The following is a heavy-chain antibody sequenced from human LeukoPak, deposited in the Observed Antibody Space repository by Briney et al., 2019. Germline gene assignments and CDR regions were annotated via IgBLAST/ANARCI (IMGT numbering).Heavy chain of an antibody. V-gene: IGHV3-30*18. CDR1: AFTFSSYG. J-gene: IGHJ4*02. Sequence: GGSLTLSCAASAFTFSSYGMHWVRQAPGKGLEWVAVISYDGSNKYYADSVKGRFTISRDNSKNTLYLQMNSLRAEDTAVYYCAKARGYSGSVLGYWGRGTLVTVSS. CDR3: AKARGYSGSVLGY. D-gene: IGHD5-12*01. CDR2: ISYDGSNK.